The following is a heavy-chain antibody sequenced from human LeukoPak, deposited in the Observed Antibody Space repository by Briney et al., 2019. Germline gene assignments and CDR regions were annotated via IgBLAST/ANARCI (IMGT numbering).Heavy chain of an antibody. Sequence: SETLSPTCTVSGGSISSYYWSWIRQPAGKGLEWIGRIYTSGSTNYNPSLKSRVTISVDKSKNQFSLKLSSVTAADTAVYYCAREDVPAEYYYDSSGYYPSDWFDPWGQGTLVTVSS. V-gene: IGHV4-4*07. CDR1: GGSISSYY. CDR2: IYTSGST. J-gene: IGHJ5*02. D-gene: IGHD3-22*01. CDR3: AREDVPAEYYYDSSGYYPSDWFDP.